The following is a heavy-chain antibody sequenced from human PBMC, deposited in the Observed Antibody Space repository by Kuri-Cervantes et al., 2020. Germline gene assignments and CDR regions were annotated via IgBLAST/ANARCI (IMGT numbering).Heavy chain of an antibody. Sequence: ASVKVSCKASGYTFTSYDINWVRQATGQGLEWMGWMNPNSGNTGYAQKFQGRVTMTRNTSISTAYMELSSLRSEDTAVYYCARVPVPYYYGSGSYYKTPDYYYYGMDVWGQGTTVTVSS. CDR1: GYTFTSYD. CDR3: ARVPVPYYYGSGSYYKTPDYYYYGMDV. J-gene: IGHJ6*02. CDR2: MNPNSGNT. D-gene: IGHD3-10*01. V-gene: IGHV1-8*01.